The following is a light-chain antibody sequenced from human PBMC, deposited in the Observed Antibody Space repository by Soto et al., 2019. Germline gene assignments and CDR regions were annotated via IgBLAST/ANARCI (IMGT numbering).Light chain of an antibody. CDR1: SGHSSYA. Sequence: QLVLTQSPSASASLGASVTITCTLSSGHSSYAIALHQQMPEKGPRYLMKLNSDGTHRKGDGIPDRFSGSSSGAERYLTISRLQSEDEADYYCQTWATGIRVFGGGTKLTVL. J-gene: IGLJ3*02. CDR2: LNSDGTH. CDR3: QTWATGIRV. V-gene: IGLV4-69*01.